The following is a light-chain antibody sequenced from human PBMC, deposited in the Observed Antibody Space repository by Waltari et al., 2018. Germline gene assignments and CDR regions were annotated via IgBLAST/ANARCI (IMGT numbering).Light chain of an antibody. CDR2: EVN. CDR3: CSYAGRVV. Sequence: QSALTQPASVFGCPGQSITITCTDNSRAIGTDDLVSWYQQYPGKAPKLMIYEVNKRPSGLSDRFSGSKSGNTASLTISGLQAEDEAVYYCCSYAGRVVFGGGTKLTVL. V-gene: IGLV2-23*02. J-gene: IGLJ2*01. CDR1: SRAIGTDDL.